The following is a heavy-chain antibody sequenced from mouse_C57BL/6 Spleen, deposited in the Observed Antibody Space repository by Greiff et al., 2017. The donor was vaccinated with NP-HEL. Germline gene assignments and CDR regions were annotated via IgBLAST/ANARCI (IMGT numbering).Heavy chain of an antibody. J-gene: IGHJ2*01. CDR2: IDPENGDT. V-gene: IGHV14-4*01. Sequence: VQLQQSGAELVRPGASVKLSCTASGFNIKDDYMHWVKQRPEQGLEWIGWIDPENGDTEYATKFQGKATITADTSSNTAYLQLSSLTSEDTAVYYCTTSLPLITTEVASDYWGQGTTLTVSS. CDR1: GFNIKDDY. D-gene: IGHD1-1*01. CDR3: TTSLPLITTEVASDY.